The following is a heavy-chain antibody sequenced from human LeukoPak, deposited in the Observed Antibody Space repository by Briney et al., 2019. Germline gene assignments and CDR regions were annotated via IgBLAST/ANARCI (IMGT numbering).Heavy chain of an antibody. J-gene: IGHJ4*02. CDR3: ARDGLLRFLSFSLEVDY. V-gene: IGHV3-30-3*01. Sequence: GGSLRLSCAASGFTFSSYAMHWVRQAPGKGLEWVAVISYDGSNKYYADSVKGRFTISRDNSKNTLYLQMNSLRAEDTAVYYCARDGLLRFLSFSLEVDYWGQGTLVTVSS. CDR2: ISYDGSNK. CDR1: GFTFSSYA. D-gene: IGHD3-3*01.